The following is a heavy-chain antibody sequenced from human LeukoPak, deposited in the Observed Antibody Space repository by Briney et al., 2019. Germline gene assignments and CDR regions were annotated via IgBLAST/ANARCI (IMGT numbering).Heavy chain of an antibody. V-gene: IGHV1-2*02. CDR3: ATEKILRYFDWLPIDYFDY. CDR2: INPNSGGT. Sequence: GASVKVSCKASGYTLTGYYMHWVRQAPGQGLEWMGWINPNSGGTNYAQKFQGRVTMTRDTSISTAYMELSRLRSDDTAVYYCATEKILRYFDWLPIDYFDYWGQGTLVTVSS. CDR1: GYTLTGYY. J-gene: IGHJ4*02. D-gene: IGHD3-9*01.